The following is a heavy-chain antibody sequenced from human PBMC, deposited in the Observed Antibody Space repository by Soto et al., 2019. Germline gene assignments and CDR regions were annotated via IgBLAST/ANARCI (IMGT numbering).Heavy chain of an antibody. D-gene: IGHD5-18*01. Sequence: SVNVSCQASGGTFSSYAISWVRQAPGQGLEWMGGIIPIFGTANYAQKFQGRVTITADESTSTAYMELSSLRSEDTAVYYCGLLGHTAMAPFDYWGQGTLVTVS. CDR1: GGTFSSYA. V-gene: IGHV1-69*13. J-gene: IGHJ4*02. CDR2: IIPIFGTA. CDR3: GLLGHTAMAPFDY.